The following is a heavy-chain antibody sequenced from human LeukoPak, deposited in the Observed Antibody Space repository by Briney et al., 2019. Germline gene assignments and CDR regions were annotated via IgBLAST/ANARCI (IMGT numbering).Heavy chain of an antibody. Sequence: TGGSLRLSCAASGFSFSYYGMHWVRQAPGKGLEWVAVISHDGSDKYHADSVKGRFTISRDNSKNTLFLQMNSLRAEDTAVYYCAKDWRYSSSTTPYWGQGTLVTVSS. J-gene: IGHJ4*02. D-gene: IGHD6-13*01. CDR1: GFSFSYYG. V-gene: IGHV3-30*18. CDR2: ISHDGSDK. CDR3: AKDWRYSSSTTPY.